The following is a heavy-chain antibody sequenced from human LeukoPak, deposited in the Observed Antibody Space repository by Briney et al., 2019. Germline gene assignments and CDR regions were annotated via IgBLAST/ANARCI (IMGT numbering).Heavy chain of an antibody. D-gene: IGHD1-26*01. J-gene: IGHJ4*02. CDR2: IKQDGSEK. CDR1: GFTFSSYW. Sequence: GGSLRLSCAASGFTFSSYWMSWARQAPGKGLEWVANIKQDGSEKYYVDSVKGRFTISRDNAKNSLYLQMNSLRAEDTAVYYCARGFRLGGDYFDYWGQGTLVTVSS. CDR3: ARGFRLGGDYFDY. V-gene: IGHV3-7*03.